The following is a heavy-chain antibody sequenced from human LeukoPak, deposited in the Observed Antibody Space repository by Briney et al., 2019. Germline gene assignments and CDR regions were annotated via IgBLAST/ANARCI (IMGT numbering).Heavy chain of an antibody. D-gene: IGHD6-19*01. V-gene: IGHV3-30*02. CDR2: IQYDGSKK. CDR3: AKDHLPGIVVADRDY. Sequence: GGSLRLSCVASGFTFSSNGMHWVRQAPGKGLEWVTFIQYDGSKKYYADSVKGRFTISRDNSKNTLYLEMNSLRAEDTAVYYCAKDHLPGIVVADRDYWGQGTLVTVSS. J-gene: IGHJ4*02. CDR1: GFTFSSNG.